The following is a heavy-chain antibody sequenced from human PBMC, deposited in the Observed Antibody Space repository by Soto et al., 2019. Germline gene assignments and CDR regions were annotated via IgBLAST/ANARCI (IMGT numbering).Heavy chain of an antibody. D-gene: IGHD4-17*01. V-gene: IGHV4-59*01. CDR3: ARVGAIPGHYGMDV. CDR2: IYYSGST. Sequence: KPSETLSLTCTVSGGSISSYYWSWIRQPPGKGLEWIGYIYYSGSTNYNPSLKSRVTISVDTSKNQFSLKLSSVTAADTAVYYCARVGAIPGHYGMDVWGQGATVTVSS. CDR1: GGSISSYY. J-gene: IGHJ6*02.